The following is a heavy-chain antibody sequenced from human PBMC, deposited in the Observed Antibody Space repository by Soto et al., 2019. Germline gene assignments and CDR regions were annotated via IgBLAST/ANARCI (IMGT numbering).Heavy chain of an antibody. J-gene: IGHJ4*02. V-gene: IGHV4-30-4*01. CDR2: IYYSGST. D-gene: IGHD2-15*01. Sequence: PSETLSLTCTVSGGSISSGDYYWSWIRQPPGKGLEWIGYIYYSGSTYYNPSLKSRVTISVDTSKNQFSLKLSSVTAADTAVYYCARYCSGGSCYEGRSSLFDYWGQGTLVTAPQ. CDR3: ARYCSGGSCYEGRSSLFDY. CDR1: GGSISSGDYY.